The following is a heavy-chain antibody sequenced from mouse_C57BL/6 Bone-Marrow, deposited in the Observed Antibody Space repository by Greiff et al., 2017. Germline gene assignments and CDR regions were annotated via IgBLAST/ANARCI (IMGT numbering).Heavy chain of an antibody. CDR2: IDPSDSET. CDR1: GYTFTSYW. CDR3: ARDYDDPRGFAY. Sequence: QVQLQQSGAELVRPGSSVKLSCKASGYTFTSYWMHWVKQRPIQGLEWIGNIDPSDSETHYNQKFKDKATLTVDKSSSTAYMQLSSLTSEDSAVYCCARDYDDPRGFAYWGQGTLVTVSA. D-gene: IGHD2-4*01. J-gene: IGHJ3*01. V-gene: IGHV1-52*01.